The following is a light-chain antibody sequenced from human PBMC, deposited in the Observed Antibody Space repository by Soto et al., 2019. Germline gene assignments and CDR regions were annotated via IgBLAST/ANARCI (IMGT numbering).Light chain of an antibody. CDR2: DVN. J-gene: IGLJ1*01. CDR1: NNDVGFYNY. V-gene: IGLV2-11*01. CDR3: NSYAGSNNFYV. Sequence: QSALTQPRSVSGSPGQSVTISCTGTNNDVGFYNYVSWYQQQLGKAPKLLIYDVNKRPSGVPPRFSGSKSANTASLTISGLQAADEADYYCNSYAGSNNFYVFGTGTKLTVL.